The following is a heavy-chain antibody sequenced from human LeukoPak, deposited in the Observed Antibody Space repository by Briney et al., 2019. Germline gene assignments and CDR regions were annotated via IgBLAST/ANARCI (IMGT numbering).Heavy chain of an antibody. CDR1: GGSFSGHY. CDR2: VSYSGNS. J-gene: IGHJ4*02. D-gene: IGHD1-1*01. V-gene: IGHV4-34*01. Sequence: SETLSLTCAVYGGSFSGHYWSWIRQPPGKGLEWIGEVSYSGNSNYNPSRKSRVTISVDTSKSQFALRLTSGTAADTAVYYCARRRDWNDVLDYWGRGTLVTVSS. CDR3: ARRRDWNDVLDY.